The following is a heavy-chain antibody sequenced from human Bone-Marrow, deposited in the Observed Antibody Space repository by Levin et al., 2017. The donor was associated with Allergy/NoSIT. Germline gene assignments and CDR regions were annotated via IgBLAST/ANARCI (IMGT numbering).Heavy chain of an antibody. D-gene: IGHD2-21*02. V-gene: IGHV1-2*02. J-gene: IGHJ4*02. CDR3: AREHCYSVDCYRGRFDI. CDR1: GYTFTDYF. Sequence: PGESLKISCKASGYTFTDYFLHWVRQAPGQGLEWMGWINPNTGETNYAQKFQGRVTLTRDASINTSYMDLSSLRSDDTAVYYCAREHCYSVDCYRGRFDIWGQGTLVTVSS. CDR2: INPNTGET.